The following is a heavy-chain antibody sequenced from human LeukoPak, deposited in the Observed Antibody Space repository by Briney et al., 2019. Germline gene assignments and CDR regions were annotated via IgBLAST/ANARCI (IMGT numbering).Heavy chain of an antibody. V-gene: IGHV3-48*03. Sequence: GGSLRLSCAASGFTFSSYEMSLVRQAPGKGLEWVSYISSSGSTIYYADSGKGRFTISRDNSKNTLYLQMNSLRAEDTALYYCAQGGRYPYYYYMDVWGKGTTVTISS. J-gene: IGHJ6*03. CDR3: AQGGRYPYYYYMDV. CDR2: ISSSGSTI. CDR1: GFTFSSYE. D-gene: IGHD3-16*01.